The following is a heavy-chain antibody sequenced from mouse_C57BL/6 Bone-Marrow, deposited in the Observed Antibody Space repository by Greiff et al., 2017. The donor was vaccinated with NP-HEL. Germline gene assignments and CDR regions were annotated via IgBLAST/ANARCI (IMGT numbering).Heavy chain of an antibody. CDR3: TTRYQGTITTFDY. J-gene: IGHJ2*01. CDR2: IDPANGDT. CDR1: GFTIKDDY. D-gene: IGHD1-2*01. Sequence: EVQLQQSGAELVRPGASVKLSCTASGFTIKDDYMHWVKQRPEQGLEWIGWIDPANGDTEYASKFQGKATITADTSSNTAYLQLSSLTSEDTAVYYCTTRYQGTITTFDYWGRGTALTVSA. V-gene: IGHV14-4*01.